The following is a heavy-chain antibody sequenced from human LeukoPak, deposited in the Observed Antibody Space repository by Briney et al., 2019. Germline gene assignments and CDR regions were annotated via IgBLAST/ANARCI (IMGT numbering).Heavy chain of an antibody. Sequence: PGGSLRLSCAASGFTFSSYAMHWVRQAPGKGLEWVAVISYDGSNKYYADSVKGRFTISRDNAKNSLYLQMNSLRAEDTAVYYCARRTSSGYSKLFDYWGQGTLVTVSS. J-gene: IGHJ4*02. D-gene: IGHD3-22*01. CDR2: ISYDGSNK. CDR1: GFTFSSYA. V-gene: IGHV3-30*04. CDR3: ARRTSSGYSKLFDY.